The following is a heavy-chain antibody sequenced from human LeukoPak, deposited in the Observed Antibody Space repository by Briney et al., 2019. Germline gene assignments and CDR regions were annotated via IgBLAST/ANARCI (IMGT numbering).Heavy chain of an antibody. CDR3: AKGATSAYFSPLDS. J-gene: IGHJ4*02. Sequence: GGSLRLSCAASGFTSSNYAISWVRQAPGKGLEWVSGITNGGGNTNYADPVEVRFTISRDNAKNTLYLQMDSLRAEDTAIYYCAKGATSAYFSPLDSWGQGTLVTVSS. V-gene: IGHV3-23*01. CDR2: ITNGGGNT. CDR1: GFTSSNYA. D-gene: IGHD3-22*01.